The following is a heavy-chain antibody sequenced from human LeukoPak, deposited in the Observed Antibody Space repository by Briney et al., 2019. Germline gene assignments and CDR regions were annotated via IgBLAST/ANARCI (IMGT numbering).Heavy chain of an antibody. CDR3: ARDRTAYGDWYFDY. V-gene: IGHV4-34*01. Sequence: SETLSLTCAVYGGSFSDYYWSWIRQPPGKGLEWIGEINHSGSTNYIPSRKSRVTISVDTSKNQFSLKLSSVTAADTAVYYCARDRTAYGDWYFDYWGQGTLVTVSS. CDR2: INHSGST. J-gene: IGHJ4*02. CDR1: GGSFSDYY. D-gene: IGHD4-17*01.